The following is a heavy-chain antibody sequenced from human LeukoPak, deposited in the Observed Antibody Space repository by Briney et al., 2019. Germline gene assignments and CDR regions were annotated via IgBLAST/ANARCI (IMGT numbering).Heavy chain of an antibody. CDR3: AKDPHIVVVPAAYFDY. CDR2: ILSDGSKE. D-gene: IGHD2-2*01. Sequence: GGSLRLSCAASGFTFSSYGMHWVRQAPGKGLEWVAVILSDGSKEFYTDSVKGRFTISRDNSKNTLYLQMNSLRAEDTAVYYCAKDPHIVVVPAAYFDYWGQGTLVTVSS. CDR1: GFTFSSYG. V-gene: IGHV3-33*06. J-gene: IGHJ4*02.